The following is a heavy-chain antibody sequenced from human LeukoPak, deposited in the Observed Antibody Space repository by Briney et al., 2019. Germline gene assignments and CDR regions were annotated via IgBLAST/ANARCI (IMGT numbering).Heavy chain of an antibody. J-gene: IGHJ4*02. CDR1: GYTFTSYG. Sequence: ASVKVSCKASGYTFTSYGISWVRQAPGQGLEWMGWMSAYNGHTNYAQNVQGRVTMTRDTSISTAYMELSRLRSDDTAVCYCALPYDSSGYYADYWGQGTLVTVSS. CDR2: MSAYNGHT. CDR3: ALPYDSSGYYADY. D-gene: IGHD3-22*01. V-gene: IGHV1-18*01.